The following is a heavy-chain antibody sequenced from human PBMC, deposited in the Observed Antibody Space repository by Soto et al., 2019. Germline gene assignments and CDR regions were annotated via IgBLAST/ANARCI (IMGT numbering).Heavy chain of an antibody. V-gene: IGHV4-59*01. CDR1: GGSISSYY. CDR2: IYYSGST. CDR3: ARSRYTSGWWTPPFDY. D-gene: IGHD6-19*01. Sequence: SETLSLTCAVSGGSISSYYLSWIRQPPGKGLEWIGYIYYSGSTNYNPSLKSRVTISVDTSKNQFSLKLTSVTAADTAVYYCARSRYTSGWWTPPFDYWGQGTLVTVSS. J-gene: IGHJ4*02.